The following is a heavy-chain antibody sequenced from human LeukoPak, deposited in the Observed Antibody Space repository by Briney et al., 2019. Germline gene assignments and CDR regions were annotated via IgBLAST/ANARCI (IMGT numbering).Heavy chain of an antibody. CDR3: ARVTATIWKNWFDP. CDR2: IYYSGST. J-gene: IGHJ5*02. Sequence: SETLSLTCTVSGGSISSSSYYWGWIRQPPGKGLEWIGSIYYSGSTYYNPSLKSRVTISVDTSKNQLSLKLSSVTAADTAVYYCARVTATIWKNWFDPWGQGTLVTVSS. D-gene: IGHD5-12*01. CDR1: GGSISSSSYY. V-gene: IGHV4-39*07.